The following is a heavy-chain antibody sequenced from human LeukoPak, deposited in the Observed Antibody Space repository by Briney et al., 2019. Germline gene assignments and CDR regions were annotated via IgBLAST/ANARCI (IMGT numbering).Heavy chain of an antibody. CDR3: ALGQIIDY. CDR2: IEQGGSEK. V-gene: IGHV3-7*01. J-gene: IGHJ4*02. CDR1: GFTFSSYW. Sequence: PGGSLRLSCAASGFTFSSYWMSWVRQAPGKGLEWVANIEQGGSEKYYADSVKGRFTISRDNSKNTLYLQMNSLRAEDTAVYYCALGQIIDYWGQGTLVTVSS. D-gene: IGHD3-16*01.